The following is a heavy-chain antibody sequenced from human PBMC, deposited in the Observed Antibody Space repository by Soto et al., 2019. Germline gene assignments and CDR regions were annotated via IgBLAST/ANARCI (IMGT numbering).Heavy chain of an antibody. J-gene: IGHJ4*02. CDR1: GYTFTTYD. D-gene: IGHD2-21*02. Sequence: ASVKVSCKASGYTFTTYDINWVRQATGQGLEWLGWMSPNSGATGYAQKFQGRVTITRDVSTTTVYMELGSLRSEDTAVYYCATELYSGGDCCHFDHWGQGSLVTVSS. CDR3: ATELYSGGDCCHFDH. CDR2: MSPNSGAT. V-gene: IGHV1-8*01.